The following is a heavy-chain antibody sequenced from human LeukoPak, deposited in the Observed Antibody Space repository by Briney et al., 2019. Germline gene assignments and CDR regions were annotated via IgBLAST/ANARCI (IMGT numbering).Heavy chain of an antibody. Sequence: SETLSLTCTVSGGSISSSSYYWGWLRQPPGKGLEWIGSIYYSGSTYYNPSLKSRVTISVDTSKNQFSLKLSSVTAADTAVYYCARVSLLLAIYFDYWGQGTLVTVSS. CDR2: IYYSGST. D-gene: IGHD2-15*01. V-gene: IGHV4-39*07. J-gene: IGHJ4*02. CDR1: GGSISSSSYY. CDR3: ARVSLLLAIYFDY.